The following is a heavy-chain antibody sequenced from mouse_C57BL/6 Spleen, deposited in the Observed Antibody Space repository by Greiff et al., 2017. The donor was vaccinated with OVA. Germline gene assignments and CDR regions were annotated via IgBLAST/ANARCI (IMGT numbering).Heavy chain of an antibody. D-gene: IGHD2-1*01. V-gene: IGHV5-17*01. CDR3: ARLYGNYLDY. CDR1: GFTFSDYG. Sequence: EVMLVESGGGLVKPGGSLKLSCAASGFTFSDYGMHWVRQAPEKGLEWVAYISSGSSTIYYADTVKGRFTISRDNAKNTLFLQMTSLRSEDTAMYYCARLYGNYLDYWGQGTTLTVSS. J-gene: IGHJ2*01. CDR2: ISSGSSTI.